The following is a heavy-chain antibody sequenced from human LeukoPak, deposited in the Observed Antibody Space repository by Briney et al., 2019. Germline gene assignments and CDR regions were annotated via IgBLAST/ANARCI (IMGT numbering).Heavy chain of an antibody. V-gene: IGHV3-23*01. CDR3: ARWSGYYVDY. CDR2: ISGSGGST. CDR1: GFTFSSYA. D-gene: IGHD3-3*01. Sequence: GGSLRLSCAASGFTFSSYAMSWVRQAPGKGLEWVSAISGSGGSTYYADSVKGRFTISRDNAKNSLYLQMNSLRAEDTAVYYCARWSGYYVDYWGQGTLVTVSS. J-gene: IGHJ4*02.